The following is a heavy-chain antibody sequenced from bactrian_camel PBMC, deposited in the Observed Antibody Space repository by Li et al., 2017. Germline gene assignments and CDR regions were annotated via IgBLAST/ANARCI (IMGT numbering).Heavy chain of an antibody. CDR1: GYTYSTNL. D-gene: IGHD8*01. J-gene: IGHJ4*01. CDR3: AADPLVSNWRPCNTRTYNY. V-gene: IGHV3-3*01. Sequence: HVQLVESGGGSVQAGGSLRLSCEASGYTYSTNLMGYFRQAPGQERESVAGISSDGNTIYYNDSVKGRFTISQENGKKIVHLDMDNLKPDDTAMYYCAADPLVSNWRPCNTRTYNYWGQGTQVTVS. CDR2: ISSDGNTI.